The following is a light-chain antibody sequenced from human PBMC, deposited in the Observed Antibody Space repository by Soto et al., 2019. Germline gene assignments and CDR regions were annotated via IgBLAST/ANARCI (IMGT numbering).Light chain of an antibody. CDR3: QQYGSSSYT. V-gene: IGKV3-20*01. CDR1: QSISSSY. CDR2: AAS. J-gene: IGKJ2*01. Sequence: EIVLTQSPGTLSLSPGERATLSCRASQSISSSYLAWYQQKPGQAPRLLIYAASSRATGIPDRFSGSGSGTDFTLTXSRXEPEDFAVYYCQQYGSSSYTFGQGTQLEIK.